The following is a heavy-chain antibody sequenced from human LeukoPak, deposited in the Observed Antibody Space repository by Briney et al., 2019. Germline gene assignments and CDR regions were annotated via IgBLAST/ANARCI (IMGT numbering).Heavy chain of an antibody. V-gene: IGHV1-8*02. D-gene: IGHD3-10*01. Sequence: ASVKVSCKASGYTFTGYYMHWVRQAPGQGLEWMGWMNPNSGNTGYAQKFQGRVTMTRNTSISTAYMELSSLRSEDTAVYYCARGFGHTLNHWGQGTLVTVSS. CDR3: ARGFGHTLNH. CDR2: MNPNSGNT. CDR1: GYTFTGYY. J-gene: IGHJ5*02.